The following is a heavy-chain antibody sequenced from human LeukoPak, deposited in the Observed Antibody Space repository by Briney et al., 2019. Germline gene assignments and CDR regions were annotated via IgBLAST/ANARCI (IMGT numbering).Heavy chain of an antibody. D-gene: IGHD7-27*01. CDR1: GFMFSNFW. V-gene: IGHV3-7*01. Sequence: GGSLRLSCVGFGFMFSNFWMTWVRQAPGKGLEWVANINEDGSEKHYVDSMKGRFTISRDNAKNSLYLQMNSLSAEDTAVYYCASEINWGSGAFDVWGQGTVVTVSS. J-gene: IGHJ3*01. CDR3: ASEINWGSGAFDV. CDR2: INEDGSEK.